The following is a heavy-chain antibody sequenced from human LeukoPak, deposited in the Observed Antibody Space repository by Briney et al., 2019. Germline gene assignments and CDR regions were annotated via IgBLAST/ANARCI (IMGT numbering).Heavy chain of an antibody. CDR1: GFTVSSNY. CDR2: IYSGGST. J-gene: IGHJ4*02. D-gene: IGHD1-1*01. Sequence: GGSLRLSCAASGFTVSSNYMSWVRQAPGKGLEWVSVIYSGGSTYYADSVKGRFTISRDNSKNTLYLQMNSLRAEDTAVYYCARETVAGTNFDFWGQGTLVTVSS. V-gene: IGHV3-53*01. CDR3: ARETVAGTNFDF.